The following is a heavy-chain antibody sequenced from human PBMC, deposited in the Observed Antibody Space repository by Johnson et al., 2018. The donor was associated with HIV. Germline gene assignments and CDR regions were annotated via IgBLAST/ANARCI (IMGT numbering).Heavy chain of an antibody. CDR2: ISSSGGTT. CDR1: GFSFSDYY. CDR3: ARDGGRGDFDI. D-gene: IGHD3-16*01. V-gene: IGHV3-11*01. J-gene: IGHJ3*02. Sequence: QVQLVESGGGLVKPGGSLRLSCAASGFSFSDYYMSWIRQAPGTGLAWVSYISSSGGTTYYADSVQGRLTISRDNAKKSLYRQRNSLRVDETAVYYCARDGGRGDFDIWGHGTRVSVSS.